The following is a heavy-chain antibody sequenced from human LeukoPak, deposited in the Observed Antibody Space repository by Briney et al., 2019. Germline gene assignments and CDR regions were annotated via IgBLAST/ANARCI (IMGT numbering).Heavy chain of an antibody. CDR3: ARDSGIVTDAFDI. CDR2: IYTSGST. Sequence: SETLSLTCAVYGGSFSGYYWSWIRQPAGKGLEWIGRIYTSGSTNYNPSLKSRVTMSVDTSKNQFSLRLSSVTAADTAVYYCARDSGIVTDAFDIWGQGTMVTVSS. CDR1: GGSFSGYY. D-gene: IGHD2-15*01. V-gene: IGHV4-4*07. J-gene: IGHJ3*02.